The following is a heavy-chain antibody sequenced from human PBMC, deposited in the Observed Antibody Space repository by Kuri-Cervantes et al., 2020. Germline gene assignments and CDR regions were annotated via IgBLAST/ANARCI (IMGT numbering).Heavy chain of an antibody. CDR2: IKSKTDGGTT. CDR1: GFTFSNAW. J-gene: IGHJ6*02. V-gene: IGHV3-15*01. D-gene: IGHD3-10*01. Sequence: GESLKISCAASGFTFSNAWMSWVRQAPGKGLEWVGRIKSKTDGGTTDYAAPVKGRFTISRDDSKNTLYLQMNSLKTEDTAVYYCTTFAYYYGSGSRGHYYYYGMDVWGQGTTVTVSS. CDR3: TTFAYYYGSGSRGHYYYYGMDV.